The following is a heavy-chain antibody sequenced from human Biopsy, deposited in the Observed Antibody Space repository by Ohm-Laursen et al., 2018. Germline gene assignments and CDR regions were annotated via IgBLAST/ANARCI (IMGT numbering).Heavy chain of an antibody. V-gene: IGHV4-59*08. D-gene: IGHD1-26*01. J-gene: IGHJ2*01. Sequence: SETLSLTCTVSGGSISSYYWSWIRQPPGKGPEWIGYIYYTGSTNYNPSLKSRVTISVDTSMNHLSLRLTSVTAADTAVYYCARHAPSYSWSYWRYFDLWGRGTLVTVSS. CDR1: GGSISSYY. CDR3: ARHAPSYSWSYWRYFDL. CDR2: IYYTGST.